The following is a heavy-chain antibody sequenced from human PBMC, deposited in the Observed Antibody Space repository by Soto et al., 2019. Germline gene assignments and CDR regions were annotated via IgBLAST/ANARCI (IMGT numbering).Heavy chain of an antibody. D-gene: IGHD1-26*01. CDR3: ARVGATAEFDY. J-gene: IGHJ4*02. V-gene: IGHV4-59*13. CDR1: GGAISTYY. CDR2: MSYSGRT. Sequence: SETLSLTCSVSGGAISTYYWSWIRQPPGKGLEWIGYMSYSGRTDYNFSLKSRVTISGDTSKNQFSLKLTSVTAADTAVYFCARVGATAEFDYWGLGTLVTVSS.